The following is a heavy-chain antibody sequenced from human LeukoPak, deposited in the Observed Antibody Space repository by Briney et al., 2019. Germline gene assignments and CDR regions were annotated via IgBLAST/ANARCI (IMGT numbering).Heavy chain of an antibody. V-gene: IGHV4-59*08. CDR3: ARHYGP. Sequence: SETLSLTCTVSGGYISSYYWSWIRQPPGKGLEWIGYIYYSGSTYYNPSLKSRVTISVDTSKNQFSLKLNSVTATDTAVYYCARHYGPWGQGTLVTVSS. J-gene: IGHJ4*02. CDR2: IYYSGST. CDR1: GGYISSYY. D-gene: IGHD3-10*01.